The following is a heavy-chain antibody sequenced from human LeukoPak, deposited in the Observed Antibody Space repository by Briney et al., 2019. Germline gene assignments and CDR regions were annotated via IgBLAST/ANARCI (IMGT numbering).Heavy chain of an antibody. Sequence: GGSLRLSCAASGFTMRNHWMSWVRQAPGKGLEWVSAISGSGGSTYYADSVKGRFTISRDNSKNTLYLQMNSLRAEDTAVYYCAKDPIDDNLPDYWGQGTLVTVSS. V-gene: IGHV3-23*01. CDR1: GFTMRNHW. CDR3: AKDPIDDNLPDY. CDR2: ISGSGGST. J-gene: IGHJ4*02. D-gene: IGHD1-1*01.